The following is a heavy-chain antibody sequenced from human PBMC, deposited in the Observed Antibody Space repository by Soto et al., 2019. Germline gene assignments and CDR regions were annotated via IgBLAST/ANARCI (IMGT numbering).Heavy chain of an antibody. J-gene: IGHJ4*02. V-gene: IGHV1-3*01. CDR1: GYTFTSYA. CDR3: ARGPGGPDGPGDY. Sequence: QVQLVQSGAEVKKPGASVKVSCKASGYTFTSYAMHWVCQAPGQRLEWMGWINAGNGNTKYSQKFQGRITITRDTSGSTAYRELSSLRSEDTTVYYCARGPGGPDGPGDYWGQGTLVTFSS. D-gene: IGHD2-15*01. CDR2: INAGNGNT.